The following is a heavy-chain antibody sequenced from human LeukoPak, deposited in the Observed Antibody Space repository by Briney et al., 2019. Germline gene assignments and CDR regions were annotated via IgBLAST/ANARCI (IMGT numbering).Heavy chain of an antibody. CDR2: ISYDGSNK. Sequence: PGGSLRLSCAASGFTFSSYAMHWVRQAPGKGLEWVAVISYDGSNKYYADSVKGRFTISRDNSKNTLYLQMNSLRAEDTAMYYCARERINCSSTSCYTEFDYWGQGTLVTVSS. D-gene: IGHD2-2*02. CDR1: GFTFSSYA. V-gene: IGHV3-30-3*01. CDR3: ARERINCSSTSCYTEFDY. J-gene: IGHJ4*02.